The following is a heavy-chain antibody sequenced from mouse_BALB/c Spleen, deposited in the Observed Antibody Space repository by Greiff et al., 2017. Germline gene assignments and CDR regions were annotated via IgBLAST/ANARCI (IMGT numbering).Heavy chain of an antibody. Sequence: EVKLMESGGGLVQPGGSLKLSCAASGFTFSSYTMSWVRQTPEKRLEWVAYISNGGGSTYYPDTVKGRFTISRDNAKNTLYLQMSSLKSEDTAMYYCARHEYGSSSYFDYWGQGTTLTVSS. CDR2: ISNGGGST. CDR1: GFTFSSYT. CDR3: ARHEYGSSSYFDY. D-gene: IGHD1-1*01. V-gene: IGHV5-12-2*01. J-gene: IGHJ2*01.